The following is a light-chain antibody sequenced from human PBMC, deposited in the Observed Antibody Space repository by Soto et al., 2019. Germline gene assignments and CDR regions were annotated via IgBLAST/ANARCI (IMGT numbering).Light chain of an antibody. Sequence: EIVLTQSPATMSLPPGERATLSCGASESVSYSYVAWYQVKGGLAPRLLIHDASTRASGIPDRFSGSGSGTEFTLTISSLQPDDFATYYCQHYNSYSEAFGQGTKVDIK. CDR2: DAS. CDR1: ESVSYSY. J-gene: IGKJ1*01. CDR3: QHYNSYSEA. V-gene: IGKV3D-20*01.